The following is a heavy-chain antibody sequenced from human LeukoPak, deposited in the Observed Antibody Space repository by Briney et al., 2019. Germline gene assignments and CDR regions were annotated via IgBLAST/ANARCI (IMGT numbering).Heavy chain of an antibody. D-gene: IGHD3-3*01. Sequence: GGSLRLSCAASGFTVSSNYMTWVRQAPGKGLEWVSVIYNSGRTYYADSVKGRFTISRDNSKNTLYLQMNSLRADDTAVYYCAISPPNAGFLEWLGSLGWKNYYMDVWGKGTTVTVSS. J-gene: IGHJ6*03. CDR2: IYNSGRT. CDR3: AISPPNAGFLEWLGSLGWKNYYMDV. V-gene: IGHV3-53*01. CDR1: GFTVSSNY.